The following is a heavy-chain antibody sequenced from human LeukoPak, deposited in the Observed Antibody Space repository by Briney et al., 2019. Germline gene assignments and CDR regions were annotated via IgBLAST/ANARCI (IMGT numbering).Heavy chain of an antibody. D-gene: IGHD3-3*01. Sequence: PGGSLRLSCAASGFTFSSYSMNWVRQAPGKGLEWVSSINSSSSYIYYADSVKGRFTISRDNAKNSLYLQMNSLRAEDTAVYYCAREGDYYDFWSGYYPEYYFDYWGQGTLVTVSS. CDR1: GFTFSSYS. CDR2: INSSSSYI. CDR3: AREGDYYDFWSGYYPEYYFDY. J-gene: IGHJ4*02. V-gene: IGHV3-21*01.